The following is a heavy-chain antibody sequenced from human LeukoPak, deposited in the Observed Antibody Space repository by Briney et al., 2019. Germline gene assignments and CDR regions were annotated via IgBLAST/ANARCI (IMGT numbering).Heavy chain of an antibody. CDR1: RFTFSSYE. J-gene: IGHJ4*02. CDR2: ISSSGSTI. Sequence: GGSLRLSCAASRFTFSSYEMNWVRQAPGKGLEWVSYISSSGSTIYYADSVKGRFTISRDNAKNSLYLQMNSLRAEDTAVYYCASDRGFYDSSGYLITYYFDYWGQGTLVTVSS. CDR3: ASDRGFYDSSGYLITYYFDY. D-gene: IGHD3-22*01. V-gene: IGHV3-48*03.